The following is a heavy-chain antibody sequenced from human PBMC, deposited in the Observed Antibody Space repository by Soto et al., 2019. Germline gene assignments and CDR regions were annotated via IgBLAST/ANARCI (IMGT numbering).Heavy chain of an antibody. CDR3: ARATEWNALDI. D-gene: IGHD3-3*01. Sequence: DVQLVETGGGLIQPGGSLRLSCAASGFSVSSDYMNWVRQDPGKVLEWVSVIYRGGSTYYTDSVWGRFTISRENSENTLFLQMNSLRAEDTAVYYCARATEWNALDIWGQGTMVTVSS. CDR2: IYRGGST. CDR1: GFSVSSDY. J-gene: IGHJ3*02. V-gene: IGHV3-53*02.